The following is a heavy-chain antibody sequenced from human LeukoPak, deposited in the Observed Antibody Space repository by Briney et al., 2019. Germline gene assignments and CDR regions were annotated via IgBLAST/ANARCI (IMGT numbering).Heavy chain of an antibody. D-gene: IGHD1-7*01. Sequence: ASVKVSCKVSGYTFTDYCMHWVQQAPGKGLEWMGLVDPEDGETIYAEKFQGRVTITADTSTDTAYMELSSLRSEDTAVYYCATDRAPTGTQPSLNLGVWGKGTTVTVSS. J-gene: IGHJ6*04. CDR3: ATDRAPTGTQPSLNLGV. V-gene: IGHV1-69-2*01. CDR1: GYTFTDYC. CDR2: VDPEDGET.